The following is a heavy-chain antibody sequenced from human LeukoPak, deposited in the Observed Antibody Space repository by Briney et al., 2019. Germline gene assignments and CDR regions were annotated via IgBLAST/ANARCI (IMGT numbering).Heavy chain of an antibody. J-gene: IGHJ3*02. D-gene: IGHD3-16*02. CDR2: ITVANGNT. Sequence: ASLKVSCKASGYTFTSYVMHWFRKAPGQGLEWLGWITVANGNTKYSQEFQGRVTLTADTSASIAYMELSSLRSEDMAVYYCARGSVMITFGGVIVIGAFDIWGQGTMVTVSS. V-gene: IGHV1-3*03. CDR1: GYTFTSYV. CDR3: ARGSVMITFGGVIVIGAFDI.